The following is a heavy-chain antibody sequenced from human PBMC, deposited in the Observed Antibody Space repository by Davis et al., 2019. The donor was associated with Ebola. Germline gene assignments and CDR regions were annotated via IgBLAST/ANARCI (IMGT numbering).Heavy chain of an antibody. CDR3: TTGWLDVSGDRWGS. J-gene: IGHJ4*02. Sequence: PGGSLRLSCAASDFSFSKAWMNWVRQSPGKGLEWVGRIKTRSDGGTTDYAPFMKGRFTISRDDSKNTLYLQMNSLIREDTAVYYCTTGWLDVSGDRWGSWGQGTLVTVSS. CDR2: IKTRSDGGTT. V-gene: IGHV3-15*07. D-gene: IGHD6-19*01. CDR1: DFSFSKAW.